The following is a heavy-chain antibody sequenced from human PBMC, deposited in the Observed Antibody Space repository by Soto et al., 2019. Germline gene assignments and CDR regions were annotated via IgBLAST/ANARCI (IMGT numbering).Heavy chain of an antibody. CDR2: ISAYNGNT. V-gene: IGHV1-18*01. J-gene: IGHJ6*02. Sequence: ASVKVSCKASGYTFTSYGISWVRQAPGQGLEWMGWISAYNGNTNYAQKLQGRVTMTTDTSTSTAYMELRSLRSDDTAVYYCARSGYCSSTSCYEVDYYGMEVWGQGTTVTVSS. CDR1: GYTFTSYG. CDR3: ARSGYCSSTSCYEVDYYGMEV. D-gene: IGHD2-2*01.